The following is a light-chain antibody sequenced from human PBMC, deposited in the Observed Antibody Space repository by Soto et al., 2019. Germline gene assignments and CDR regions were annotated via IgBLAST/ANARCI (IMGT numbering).Light chain of an antibody. CDR3: SSYTRSSTLV. CDR2: DVS. CDR1: SSDVGGYNY. V-gene: IGLV2-14*03. Sequence: QSALTQPASVSGSPGQSITISCTGTSSDVGGYNYVSWYQQHPGKAPKLMIYDVSRRPSGVSNRFSGSKSGNTASLTISGLQAADEADYYCSSYTRSSTLVFGGGTQLTVL. J-gene: IGLJ3*02.